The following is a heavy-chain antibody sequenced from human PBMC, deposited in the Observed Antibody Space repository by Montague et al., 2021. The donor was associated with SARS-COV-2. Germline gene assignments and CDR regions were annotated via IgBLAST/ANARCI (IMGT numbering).Heavy chain of an antibody. J-gene: IGHJ6*02. CDR1: GGSFSGYNYY. CDR3: ARDDDYGTCSCLGMDV. D-gene: IGHD5-12*01. V-gene: IGHV4-61*02. CDR2: IYASGNT. Sequence: TLSLTCTVSGGSFSGYNYYWTWIRQPAGQELEWIGSIYASGNTNYTPSLQSPVTISVDRSKNQFSLRLSSVAAADTAVYYCARDDDYGTCSCLGMDVWGQGTTVTVSS.